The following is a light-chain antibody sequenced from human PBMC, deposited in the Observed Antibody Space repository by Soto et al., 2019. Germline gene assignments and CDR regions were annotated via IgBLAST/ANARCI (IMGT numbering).Light chain of an antibody. CDR2: CAS. Sequence: DIVMTQSPDSLAVSLGERATINCKSSQNVLYSSSNRNYVNWYQQKPGQPPKLLIYCASIRESGVPDRFSGSGSGTDFTLNISSLQAEDVAVYYCQQYYNTPLTFGGGTKVEI. CDR3: QQYYNTPLT. CDR1: QNVLYSSSNRNY. J-gene: IGKJ4*01. V-gene: IGKV4-1*01.